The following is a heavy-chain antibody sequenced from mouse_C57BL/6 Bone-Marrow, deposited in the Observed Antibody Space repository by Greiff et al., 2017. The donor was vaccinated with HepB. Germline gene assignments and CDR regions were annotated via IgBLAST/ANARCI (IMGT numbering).Heavy chain of an antibody. D-gene: IGHD1-1*01. Sequence: QVHVKQSGPGLVQPSQSLSITCTVSGFSLTSYGVHWVRQSPGKGLEWLGVIWSGGSTDYNAAFISRLSISKDNSKSQVFFKMNSLQADDTAIYYCARNWITTVVGFDYWGQGTTLTVSS. CDR3: ARNWITTVVGFDY. CDR1: GFSLTSYG. J-gene: IGHJ2*01. CDR2: IWSGGST. V-gene: IGHV2-2*01.